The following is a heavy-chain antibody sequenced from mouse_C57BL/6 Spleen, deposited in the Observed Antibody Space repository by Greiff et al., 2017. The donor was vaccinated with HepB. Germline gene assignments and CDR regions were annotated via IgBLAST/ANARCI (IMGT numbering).Heavy chain of an antibody. CDR1: GYTFTDYE. CDR3: TRSGSSGPWFAY. D-gene: IGHD3-2*02. J-gene: IGHJ3*01. V-gene: IGHV1-15*01. Sequence: QVQLQQSGAELVRPGASVTLSCKASGYTFTDYEMHWVKQTPVHGLEWIGAIDPETGGTAYNQKFKGKAILTADKSSSTAYMELRSLTSEDSAVYYCTRSGSSGPWFAYWGQGTLVTVSA. CDR2: IDPETGGT.